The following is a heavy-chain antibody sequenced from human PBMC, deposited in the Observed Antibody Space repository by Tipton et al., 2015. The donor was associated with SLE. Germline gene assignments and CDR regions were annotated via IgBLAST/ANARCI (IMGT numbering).Heavy chain of an antibody. CDR2: INSDGSST. Sequence: SLRLSCAASGFTFSSYWMHWVRQAPGKGLVWVSRINSDGSSTSYADSVKGRFTISRDNAKNTLYLQMNSLRAEDTAVYYCAREERGLYCSGGSCFIQHWGQGTLVTVSS. V-gene: IGHV3-74*01. D-gene: IGHD2-15*01. CDR1: GFTFSSYW. J-gene: IGHJ1*01. CDR3: AREERGLYCSGGSCFIQH.